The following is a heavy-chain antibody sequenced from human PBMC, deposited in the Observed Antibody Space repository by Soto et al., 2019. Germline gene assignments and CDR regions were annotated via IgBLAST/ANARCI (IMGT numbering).Heavy chain of an antibody. CDR3: AHRQRTVYFDY. Sequence: QITLKESGPTLVKPTQTLTLTCTFSGFSLSTSGVGVGWIRQPPGKALEWLALIYWDDDKRYSPSLKSRLTITEDPYKNQVVLTMTNMDPVDTATYYCAHRQRTVYFDYWGQGTLVTVSS. J-gene: IGHJ4*02. D-gene: IGHD4-17*01. V-gene: IGHV2-5*02. CDR2: IYWDDDK. CDR1: GFSLSTSGVG.